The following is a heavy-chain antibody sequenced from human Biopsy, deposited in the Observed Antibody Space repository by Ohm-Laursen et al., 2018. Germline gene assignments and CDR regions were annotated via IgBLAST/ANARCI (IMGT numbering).Heavy chain of an antibody. Sequence: SLRLSCAASGFTFSGFSMNWVRQAPGKGLEWVSSISASGNHIYYTDSVKGRFTVSRDNGKNSMYLQMNSLKTEDTAVYYCTLEGAGFDNWGQGTLVTVSS. CDR2: ISASGNHI. CDR1: GFTFSGFS. CDR3: TLEGAGFDN. V-gene: IGHV3-21*04. D-gene: IGHD3-10*01. J-gene: IGHJ4*02.